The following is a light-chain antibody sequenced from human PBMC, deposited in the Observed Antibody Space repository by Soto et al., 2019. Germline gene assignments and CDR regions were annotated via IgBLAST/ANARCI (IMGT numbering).Light chain of an antibody. V-gene: IGKV1-6*01. CDR3: LQDYNYPLT. Sequence: AIQMTQSPSSLSASVGDRVTITCRASQGIRHYLGWYQQKPGKAPKLLIYAASSLRSGVPSRFSGSGSGTDFTLTISRLQPEDFATYYCLQDYNYPLTFGGGTKVEIK. CDR2: AAS. J-gene: IGKJ4*01. CDR1: QGIRHY.